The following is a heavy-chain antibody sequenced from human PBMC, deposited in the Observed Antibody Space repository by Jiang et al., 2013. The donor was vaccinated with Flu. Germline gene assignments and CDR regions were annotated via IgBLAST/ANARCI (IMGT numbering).Heavy chain of an antibody. CDR3: ARSLRGSFSY. D-gene: IGHD5-12*01. J-gene: IGHJ4*02. CDR2: T. V-gene: IGHV4-34*01. Sequence: TYVNPSLKSRVTISVDTSKNQFSLKLSSVTAADTAVYYCARSLRGSFSYWGQGTLVTVSS.